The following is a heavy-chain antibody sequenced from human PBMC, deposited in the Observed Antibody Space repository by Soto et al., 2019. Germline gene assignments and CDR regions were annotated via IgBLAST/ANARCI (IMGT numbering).Heavy chain of an antibody. CDR2: IYYSGST. J-gene: IGHJ6*02. CDR1: GGSISRGGYY. D-gene: IGHD3-10*01. V-gene: IGHV4-31*03. CDR3: LSSGTSGYYGMDV. Sequence: KSSETLSLTFTVSGGSISRGGYYGSWIRQHPGKGLEWIGYIYYSGSTYYNPSLKSRVTISVDTSKNQFSLKLSSVTAADTAVYYCLSSGTSGYYGMDVWGQGTTV.